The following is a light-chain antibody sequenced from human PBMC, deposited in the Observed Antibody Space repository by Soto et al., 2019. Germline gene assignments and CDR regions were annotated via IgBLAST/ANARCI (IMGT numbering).Light chain of an antibody. V-gene: IGLV2-18*02. CDR2: EVN. Sequence: QSALTQPPSVSASPGQSVTLSCTGTSSDIGSYNTVSWYQQPPGTAPKLMIYEVNNRPSGVPDRFSGSKSGNTASLTISGLQAEDEADYYCCSYTSSSTLVFGGGTKLTVL. J-gene: IGLJ2*01. CDR3: CSYTSSSTLV. CDR1: SSDIGSYNT.